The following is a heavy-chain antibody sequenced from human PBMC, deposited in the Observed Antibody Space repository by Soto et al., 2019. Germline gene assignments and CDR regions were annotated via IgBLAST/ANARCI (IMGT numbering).Heavy chain of an antibody. Sequence: ASVKVSCKASGYTYSTYGINWVRQAPGQGLEWMGWISTYNDNTNYAQKFQGGVTMTRDTSTNTAYMELRSLRSDDTAVYYCARAAYCSRTTCYRMDVWGQGTTVTVSS. V-gene: IGHV1-18*01. CDR3: ARAAYCSRTTCYRMDV. J-gene: IGHJ6*02. CDR1: GYTYSTYG. D-gene: IGHD2-2*02. CDR2: ISTYNDNT.